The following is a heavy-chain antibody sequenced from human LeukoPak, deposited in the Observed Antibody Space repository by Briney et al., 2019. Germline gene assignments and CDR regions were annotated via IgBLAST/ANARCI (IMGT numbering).Heavy chain of an antibody. CDR3: ARDLDSSSWWNWFDP. V-gene: IGHV3-7*01. J-gene: IGHJ5*02. D-gene: IGHD6-13*01. Sequence: GGSLRLSCVASGFSFGTYWMSWVRQAPGKGLEWVANIKEDGSEKKYVDSVKGRFTISRDNAKNSLYLQMNSLRADDTAMYYCARDLDSSSWWNWFDPWGQGTLVTVSS. CDR1: GFSFGTYW. CDR2: IKEDGSEK.